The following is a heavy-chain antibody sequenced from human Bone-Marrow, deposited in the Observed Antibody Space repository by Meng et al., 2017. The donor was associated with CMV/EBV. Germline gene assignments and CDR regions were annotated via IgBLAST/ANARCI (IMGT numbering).Heavy chain of an antibody. J-gene: IGHJ3*02. D-gene: IGHD3-10*01. CDR2: IIPILGIA. Sequence: SVKVSCKASGGTFSSYTISWVRQAPGQGLEWMGRIIPILGIANYAQKFQGRVTITADKSTSTAYMELSSLRSEDTAVHYCARTRSITMVRGHAFDIWGQGTMVTVSS. CDR3: ARTRSITMVRGHAFDI. CDR1: GGTFSSYT. V-gene: IGHV1-69*02.